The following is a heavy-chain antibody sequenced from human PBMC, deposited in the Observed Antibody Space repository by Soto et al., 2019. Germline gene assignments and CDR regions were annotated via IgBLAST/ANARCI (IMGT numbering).Heavy chain of an antibody. D-gene: IGHD6-19*01. CDR2: INAGNGNT. CDR3: ARDPGGSAVAEN. V-gene: IGHV1-18*01. J-gene: IGHJ4*02. Sequence: ASVKVSCKASGYTFTSYGISWVRQAPGQGLEWMGWINAGNGNTSYAQKFQGRVTMTRDTSTSTVYMELSSLRSEDTAVYYCARDPGGSAVAENWGQGTLVTVSS. CDR1: GYTFTSYG.